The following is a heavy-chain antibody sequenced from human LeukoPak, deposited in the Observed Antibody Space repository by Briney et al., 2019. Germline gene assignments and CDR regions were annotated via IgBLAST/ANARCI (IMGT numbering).Heavy chain of an antibody. D-gene: IGHD4-17*01. J-gene: IGHJ2*01. CDR3: ARDRKGRTYGDPYWFFDL. V-gene: IGHV3-21*06. CDR1: GFTFSSYS. CDR2: ISSSSSSI. Sequence: GGSLRLSCAASGFTFSSYSMNWVRQAPGKGLDWVSSISSSSSSIYYADSMKGRFTISRDNVKNLLFLQMNSLRAEDTAIYYCARDRKGRTYGDPYWFFDLWGHGTLVSVSS.